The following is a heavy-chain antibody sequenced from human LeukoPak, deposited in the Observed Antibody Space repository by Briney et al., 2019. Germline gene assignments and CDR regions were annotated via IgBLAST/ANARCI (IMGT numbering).Heavy chain of an antibody. J-gene: IGHJ3*02. Sequence: GGSLRLSCGASGFTFRNYAMHWVRQAPGKGLEWVAIISFDGSNIQFGDSVRGRFTISRDNPKNTVFLQMNSLRGDDTAVYYCAREEEGDAFDIWGQGTMVTVSS. V-gene: IGHV3-30*03. CDR2: ISFDGSNI. CDR3: AREEEGDAFDI. CDR1: GFTFRNYA.